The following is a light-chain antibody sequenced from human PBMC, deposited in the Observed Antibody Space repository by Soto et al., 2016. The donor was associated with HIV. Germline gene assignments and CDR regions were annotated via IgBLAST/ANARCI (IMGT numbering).Light chain of an antibody. CDR2: QDN. Sequence: SYELTQPPSVSVSPGQTASIPCSGDQLGDKYSAWYQQKTGQSPTLLIYQDNQRPSGIPERFSGSNSGNTATLTISGTQAMDEADYYCQAWDSTIPSFVFGPGTKVTV. CDR3: QAWDSTIPSFV. J-gene: IGLJ1*01. CDR1: QLGDKY. V-gene: IGLV3-1*01.